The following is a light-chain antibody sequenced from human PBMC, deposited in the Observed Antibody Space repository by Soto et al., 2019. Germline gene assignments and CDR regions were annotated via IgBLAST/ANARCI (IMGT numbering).Light chain of an antibody. Sequence: QSALTQPASVSGSPGQSITISCTGTSSDVGSYNLVSWYQHHPDNTPKLMIYEGSRRPSGVSDRFAGSKSGNTASLTISGLQAEDEADYYCCSYGNSTTYVFGSGTKLTVL. CDR1: SSDVGSYNL. CDR3: CSYGNSTTYV. V-gene: IGLV2-23*01. CDR2: EGS. J-gene: IGLJ1*01.